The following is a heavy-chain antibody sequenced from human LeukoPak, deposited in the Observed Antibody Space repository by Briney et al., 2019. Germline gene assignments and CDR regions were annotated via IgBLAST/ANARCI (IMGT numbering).Heavy chain of an antibody. CDR1: GFTFSSYS. D-gene: IGHD2-15*01. CDR3: ARTRYCSGGSCYSGYYYGMDV. J-gene: IGHJ6*02. Sequence: GGSLRLSCAASGFTFSSYSMNWVRRAPGKGLEWVSYISSSSSTIYYADSVKGRFTISRDNAKNSLYLQMNSLRAEDTAVYYCARTRYCSGGSCYSGYYYGMDVWGQGTTVTVSS. CDR2: ISSSSSTI. V-gene: IGHV3-48*04.